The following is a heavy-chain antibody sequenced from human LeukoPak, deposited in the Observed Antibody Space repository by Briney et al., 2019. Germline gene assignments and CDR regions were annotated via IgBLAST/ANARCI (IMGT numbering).Heavy chain of an antibody. D-gene: IGHD5-12*01. J-gene: IGHJ4*02. CDR2: INPNSGGT. CDR3: AREGGYDDNLGSLFDY. CDR1: GYTFTGYY. V-gene: IGHV1-2*04. Sequence: ASVKVSCKASGYTFTGYYMHWVRQAPGQGLEWMGWINPNSGGTNYAQKFQGWVTMTRDTSISTAYMELSRLRSDDTAVYYCAREGGYDDNLGSLFDYWGQGTLVTVSS.